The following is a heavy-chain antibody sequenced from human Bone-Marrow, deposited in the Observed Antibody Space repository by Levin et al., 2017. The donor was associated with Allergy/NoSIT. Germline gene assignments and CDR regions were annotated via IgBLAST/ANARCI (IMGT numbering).Heavy chain of an antibody. CDR3: ARDTTTWNKRVFDY. CDR1: GFTFSTYA. J-gene: IGHJ4*02. Sequence: GESLKISCAASGFTFSTYAMHWVRQAPGKGLEWVAVISNDGSDTYTADSVKGRFTISRDNSKNTLFLQMSSLRAEDTAVYYCARDTTTWNKRVFDYWGQGSLVTVSS. CDR2: ISNDGSDT. D-gene: IGHD1/OR15-1a*01. V-gene: IGHV3-30*04.